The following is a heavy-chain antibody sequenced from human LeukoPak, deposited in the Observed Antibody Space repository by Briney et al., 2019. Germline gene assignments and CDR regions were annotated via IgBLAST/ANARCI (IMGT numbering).Heavy chain of an antibody. CDR1: GGSVSSGSYY. CDR3: AKEGAYCGADCYSDYYFDL. CDR2: IYYSGST. D-gene: IGHD2-21*02. V-gene: IGHV4-61*01. Sequence: PSEILSLTCTVSGGSVSSGSYYWSWIRQPPGKGLEWIGYIYYSGSTNYNPSLKSRVTISVDTSKNQFSLKLSSVTAADTAVYYCAKEGAYCGADCYSDYYFDLWGRGTLVTVSS. J-gene: IGHJ2*01.